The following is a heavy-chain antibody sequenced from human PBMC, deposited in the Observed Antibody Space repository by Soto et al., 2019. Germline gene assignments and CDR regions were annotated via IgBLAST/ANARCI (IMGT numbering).Heavy chain of an antibody. J-gene: IGHJ6*02. CDR2: ISAYNGNT. V-gene: IGHV1-18*01. Sequence: QVQLVQSGAEVKKPGASVKVSCKASGYTFTSYGISWVRQAPGQGLEWMGWISAYNGNTNYAQKLQGRVTMTTDTSTSTTYMELRSRRSDDTGVYYCARGGRHDSSGYYLPFSGMDVGGHGTKVTVS. CDR1: GYTFTSYG. D-gene: IGHD3-22*01. CDR3: ARGGRHDSSGYYLPFSGMDV.